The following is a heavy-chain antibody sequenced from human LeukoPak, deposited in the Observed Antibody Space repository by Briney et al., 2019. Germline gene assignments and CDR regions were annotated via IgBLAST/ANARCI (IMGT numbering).Heavy chain of an antibody. CDR1: GFTFSSYW. D-gene: IGHD2-2*01. Sequence: GGSLRLSCAAAGFTFSSYWIHSVRQAPGKWLVWVSCINSDGSSTSYADSVKGRFTISRDNAKNTLYLQMNSLRAEDTAVYYCARVRVDCSSTSCYLYFDYWGQGTLVTVSS. V-gene: IGHV3-74*01. CDR2: INSDGSST. J-gene: IGHJ4*02. CDR3: ARVRVDCSSTSCYLYFDY.